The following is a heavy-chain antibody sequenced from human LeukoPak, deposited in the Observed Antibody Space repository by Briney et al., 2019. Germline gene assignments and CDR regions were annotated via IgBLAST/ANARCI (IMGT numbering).Heavy chain of an antibody. Sequence: PGGSLRLSCAASGFIFSNYGFHWVRQAPGKGLEWVAVFWSDGRQKYYVDSVKGRFTVSRDTSKKTVYLQMNSLRAEDTAVYYCARDDYGSGKYGQLYWGQGTLVTVSS. J-gene: IGHJ4*02. V-gene: IGHV3-33*01. CDR3: ARDDYGSGKYGQLY. CDR1: GFIFSNYG. CDR2: FWSDGRQK. D-gene: IGHD3-10*01.